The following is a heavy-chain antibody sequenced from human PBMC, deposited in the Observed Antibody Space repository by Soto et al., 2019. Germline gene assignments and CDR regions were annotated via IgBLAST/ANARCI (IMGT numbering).Heavy chain of an antibody. D-gene: IGHD3-9*01. CDR1: GYTFTSYA. Sequence: QVQLVQSGAEVKKPGASVKVSCKASGYTFTSYAMHWVRQAPGQRLEWMGWINAGNGNTKYSQKFQGRVTITRDTSASTAYMELSSRRSEDTAVYYCARDHKGYYDSLTGYYFEGNWFDPWGQGTLVTVSS. CDR3: ARDHKGYYDSLTGYYFEGNWFDP. J-gene: IGHJ5*02. V-gene: IGHV1-3*01. CDR2: INAGNGNT.